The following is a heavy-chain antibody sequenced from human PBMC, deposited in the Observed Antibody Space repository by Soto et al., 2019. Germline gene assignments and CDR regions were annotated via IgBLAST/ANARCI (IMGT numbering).Heavy chain of an antibody. J-gene: IGHJ4*02. Sequence: PGGSLRLSCAASGFTFSNAWMNWVRQAPGKGLEWVGRIKSKTDGGTTDYAAPVKGRFTISRDDSKNTLYLQMNSLKTEDTAVYYCTIDPFGYVLLWFGESLPDYWGQGTLVTVSS. D-gene: IGHD3-10*01. CDR3: TIDPFGYVLLWFGESLPDY. V-gene: IGHV3-15*07. CDR2: IKSKTDGGTT. CDR1: GFTFSNAW.